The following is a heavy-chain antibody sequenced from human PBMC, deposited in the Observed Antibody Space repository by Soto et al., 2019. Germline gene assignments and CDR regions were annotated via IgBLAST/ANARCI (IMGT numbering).Heavy chain of an antibody. Sequence: GGSLRLSCAASGFTFRSFTMNWVRQAPGKGLEWVSTISSNSAYIYYTDALRGRFTISRDNAKNSLHLQMNSLRAEDTAVYYCTRDASRDSSARGWFDPWGPGTLGTVSS. CDR1: GFTFRSFT. D-gene: IGHD6-13*01. V-gene: IGHV3-21*01. CDR3: TRDASRDSSARGWFDP. CDR2: ISSNSAYI. J-gene: IGHJ5*02.